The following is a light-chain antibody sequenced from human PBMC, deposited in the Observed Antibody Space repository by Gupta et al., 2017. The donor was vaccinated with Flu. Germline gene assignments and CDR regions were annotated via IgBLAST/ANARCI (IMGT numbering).Light chain of an antibody. CDR1: QNIRGW. V-gene: IGKV1-5*03. Sequence: PSTLSASLGDRVTITCRTSQNIRGWLAWYQQKPGKAPKLLIYKASSLESGVPSRFSGSGSGTEFTLAISSLQPEDFGTYYCQQYDSTLLTFGAGTQVEIE. J-gene: IGKJ4*01. CDR2: KAS. CDR3: QQYDSTLLT.